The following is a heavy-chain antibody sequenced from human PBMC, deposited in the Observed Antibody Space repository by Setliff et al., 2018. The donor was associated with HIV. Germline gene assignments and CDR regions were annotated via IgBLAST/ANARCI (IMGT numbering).Heavy chain of an antibody. V-gene: IGHV1-46*01. J-gene: IGHJ4*01. D-gene: IGHD5-18*01. Sequence: GASVKVSCKASGGTFSSYAISWVRQAPGQGLEWMGIIDPSGASTSYAQKFQSRLTMTRDTSTSTVYMELSSLRSEDTAVYYCARAKRVDTATTYFAFADYWGQERWSPSPQ. CDR2: IDPSGAST. CDR3: ARAKRVDTATTYFAFADY. CDR1: GGTFSSYA.